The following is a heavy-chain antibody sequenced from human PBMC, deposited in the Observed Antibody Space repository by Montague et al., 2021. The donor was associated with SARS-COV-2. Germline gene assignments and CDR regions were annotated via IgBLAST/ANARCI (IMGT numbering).Heavy chain of an antibody. CDR2: IHHGGST. V-gene: IGHV4-34*01. J-gene: IGHJ6*03. CDR3: ARLGDGVVPSPILGVGPYYSYYYMDV. D-gene: IGHD3-10*01. CDR1: GGSFSTYS. Sequence: SETLSLTCAVPGGSFSTYSWNWIRQPSGKGLEWIGEIHHGGSTNYNPSLKSRVTISADTSKNQFSLKLTSVAAADTAVYYCARLGDGVVPSPILGVGPYYSYYYMDVWGKGTAVTVSS.